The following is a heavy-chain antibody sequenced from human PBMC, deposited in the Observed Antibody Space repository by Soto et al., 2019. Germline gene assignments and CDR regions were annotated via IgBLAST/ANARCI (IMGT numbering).Heavy chain of an antibody. V-gene: IGHV1-3*01. Sequence: VSVKVSCKASGYTFTSYAMHWVRQAPGQRLEWMGWINAGNGNTKYSQKFQGRVTITRDTSASTAHMELSSLRSEDTAVYYCARAGIAAAGTDYYYYMDVWGKGTTVTVSS. D-gene: IGHD6-13*01. CDR1: GYTFTSYA. CDR2: INAGNGNT. CDR3: ARAGIAAAGTDYYYYMDV. J-gene: IGHJ6*03.